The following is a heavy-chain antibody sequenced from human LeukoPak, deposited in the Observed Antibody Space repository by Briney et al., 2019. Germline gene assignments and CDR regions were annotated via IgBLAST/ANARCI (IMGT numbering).Heavy chain of an antibody. V-gene: IGHV3-23*01. J-gene: IGHJ4*02. CDR1: GFTFSSYV. CDR3: AKDNSAYYYDSSGYYGY. CDR2: ISDSGGST. Sequence: GGSLRLSCAASGFTFSSYVMSWVRQAPGKGLEWVSAISDSGGSTYYADSVKGRLTISRDNSKNTLYLQMNSLRAEDTAVYYCAKDNSAYYYDSSGYYGYWGQGTLVTVSS. D-gene: IGHD3-22*01.